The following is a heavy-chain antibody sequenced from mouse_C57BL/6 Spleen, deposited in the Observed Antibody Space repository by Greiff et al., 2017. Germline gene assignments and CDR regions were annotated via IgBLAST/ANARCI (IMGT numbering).Heavy chain of an antibody. Sequence: DVHLVESGGGLVKPGGSLKLSCAASGFTFSDYGMHWVRQAPEKGLEGVAYISSGSSTIYYADTVKGRFTISRDNAKNTLFLQMTSLRSEDTAMYYCARDYAYAMDYWGQGTSVTVSS. D-gene: IGHD2-4*01. CDR3: ARDYAYAMDY. J-gene: IGHJ4*01. CDR1: GFTFSDYG. CDR2: ISSGSSTI. V-gene: IGHV5-17*01.